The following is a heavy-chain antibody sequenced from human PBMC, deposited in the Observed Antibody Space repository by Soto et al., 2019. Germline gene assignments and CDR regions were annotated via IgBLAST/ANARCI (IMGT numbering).Heavy chain of an antibody. CDR2: VIPLFDTA. CDR1: GGIFTNNA. CDR3: ATGGHNDGNSFYHGMDV. D-gene: IGHD2-2*01. J-gene: IGHJ6*02. Sequence: QVQVVQSGAEVKKPGSSVKVSCKVSGGIFTNNAISWVRQAPVQGLEWLGGVIPLFDTAYYAQIFRGRLRITADGATTTDYMERSGLTSADTAVYFCATGGHNDGNSFYHGMDVWGQGTTVTVS. V-gene: IGHV1-69*01.